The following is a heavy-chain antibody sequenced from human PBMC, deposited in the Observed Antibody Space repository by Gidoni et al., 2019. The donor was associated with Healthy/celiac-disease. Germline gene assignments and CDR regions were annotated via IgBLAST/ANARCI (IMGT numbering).Heavy chain of an antibody. D-gene: IGHD3-10*01. J-gene: IGHJ4*02. CDR3: TTDPSGSYYTSNFDY. Sequence: EVQLVESGGGLVKPGGSLRLSCAASGFTFSNAWMSWVRQAPGKGLEWVGRIKSKTDGGTTDYAAPVKGRFTISRDDSKNTLYLQMNSLKTEDTALYYCTTDPSGSYYTSNFDYWGQGTLVTVSS. V-gene: IGHV3-15*01. CDR1: GFTFSNAW. CDR2: IKSKTDGGTT.